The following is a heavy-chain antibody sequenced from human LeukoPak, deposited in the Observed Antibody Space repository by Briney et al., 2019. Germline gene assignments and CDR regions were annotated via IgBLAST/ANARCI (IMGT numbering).Heavy chain of an antibody. CDR2: IWYDGSNK. V-gene: IGHV3-33*03. Sequence: GGSLRLSCAASGFTFSSYGMHWVRQAPGKGLEWVAVIWYDGSNKYYADSVKGRFTISRDNGKNSLYLLMNSLRAEDTAVYYCVYGGGYFQHWGQGTLVTVSS. J-gene: IGHJ1*01. CDR3: VYGGGYFQH. CDR1: GFTFSSYG. D-gene: IGHD4-23*01.